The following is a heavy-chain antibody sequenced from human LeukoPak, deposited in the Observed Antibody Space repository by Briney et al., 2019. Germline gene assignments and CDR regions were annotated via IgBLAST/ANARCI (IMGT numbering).Heavy chain of an antibody. Sequence: GGSLRLSCAASGFTLGSYWMTWVRQAPRKGLEWAAAIKEDGSETYYADSVKGRFTISRDNAKNSLYLQMSSLRAEDTAVYYCARTTYGDYWGQGTLVTVSS. CDR1: GFTLGSYW. V-gene: IGHV3-7*02. CDR3: ARTTYGDY. CDR2: IKEDGSET. J-gene: IGHJ4*02. D-gene: IGHD1-1*01.